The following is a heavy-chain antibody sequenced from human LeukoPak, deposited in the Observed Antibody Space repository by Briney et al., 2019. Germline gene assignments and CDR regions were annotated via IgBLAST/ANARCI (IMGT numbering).Heavy chain of an antibody. CDR1: GFTVSSNE. V-gene: IGHV3-23*01. CDR3: AKVAPTYCSGGSCYSDYFDY. D-gene: IGHD2-15*01. CDR2: ISGSGGST. Sequence: GGSLRLSCAASGFTVSSNEMSWVRQAPGKGLEWVSVISGSGGSTYYVDSVKGRFTISRDNSKNTLYLQMNSLRAEDTAVYYCAKVAPTYCSGGSCYSDYFDYWGQGTLVTVSS. J-gene: IGHJ4*02.